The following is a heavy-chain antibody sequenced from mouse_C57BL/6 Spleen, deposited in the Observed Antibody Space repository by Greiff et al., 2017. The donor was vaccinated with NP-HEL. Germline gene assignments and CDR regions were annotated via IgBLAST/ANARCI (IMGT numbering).Heavy chain of an antibody. CDR1: GYTFTDYE. V-gene: IGHV1-15*01. D-gene: IGHD1-1*01. Sequence: VKLQQSGAELVRPGASVTLSCKASGYTFTDYEMHWVKQTPVHGLEWIGAIDPETGGTAYNQKFKGKAILTADKSSSTAYMELRSLTSEDSAVYYCSSPSTVFDYWGQGTTLTVSS. CDR2: IDPETGGT. J-gene: IGHJ2*01. CDR3: SSPSTVFDY.